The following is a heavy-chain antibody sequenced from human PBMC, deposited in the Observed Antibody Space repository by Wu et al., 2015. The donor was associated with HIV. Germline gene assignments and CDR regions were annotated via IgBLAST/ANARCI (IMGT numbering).Heavy chain of an antibody. CDR1: GGTFSSYA. J-gene: IGHJ6*02. CDR3: ARDREMATIPVDYYYYGMDV. D-gene: IGHD5-24*01. CDR2: IIPIFGTA. Sequence: QVQLVQSGAEVKKPGSSVKVSCKASGGTFSSYAISWVRQAPGQGLEWMGRIIPIFGTANYAQKFQGRVTITADESTSTAYMELSSLRSEDTAVYYCARDREMATIPVDYYYYGMDVWGQRDHGHRLL. V-gene: IGHV1-69*13.